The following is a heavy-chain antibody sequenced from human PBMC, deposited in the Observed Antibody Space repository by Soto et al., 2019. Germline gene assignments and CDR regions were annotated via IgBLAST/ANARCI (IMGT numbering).Heavy chain of an antibody. Sequence: QVQLVQSGAEVKKPGASVKVSCKASGYTFSNDAITWVRQAPGQGLERMGWVSAYNGNTNYAKKFKGRVTMTTDTSTSTAYMEIRSLRYDDTAVYFCARASRYYWNYMMYWGQGTLVTVSS. V-gene: IGHV1-18*01. CDR1: GYTFSNDA. CDR3: ARASRYYWNYMMY. J-gene: IGHJ4*02. D-gene: IGHD1-7*01. CDR2: VSAYNGNT.